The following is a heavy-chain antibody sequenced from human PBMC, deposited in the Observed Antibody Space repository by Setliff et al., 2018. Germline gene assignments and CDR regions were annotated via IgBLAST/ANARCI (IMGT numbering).Heavy chain of an antibody. J-gene: IGHJ4*02. V-gene: IGHV4-30-2*01. CDR3: ARYYDSSGLDY. Sequence: PSETLSLTCAVSGGSISSGGYSWSWIRQPPGKGLEWIGYIYHSGSTYYNPSLKSRVTISVDRSKNQFSLKLSSVTAADTAVYYCARYYDSSGLDYWGQGTLVTVSS. CDR1: GGSISSGGYS. D-gene: IGHD3-22*01. CDR2: IYHSGST.